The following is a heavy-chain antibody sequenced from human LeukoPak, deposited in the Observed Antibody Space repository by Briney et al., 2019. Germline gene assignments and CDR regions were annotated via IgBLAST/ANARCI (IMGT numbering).Heavy chain of an antibody. Sequence: QAGGSLRLSCAASGLTFSSYGMHWVRQAPGKGLEWVAVIWYDGSNKYYADSVKGRFTISRDNSKNTLYLQMDSLRGEDTAVYYCAKDFRIGYSAHFDYWGQGALVTVSS. CDR2: IWYDGSNK. CDR3: AKDFRIGYSAHFDY. V-gene: IGHV3-33*06. J-gene: IGHJ4*02. CDR1: GLTFSSYG. D-gene: IGHD2-21*01.